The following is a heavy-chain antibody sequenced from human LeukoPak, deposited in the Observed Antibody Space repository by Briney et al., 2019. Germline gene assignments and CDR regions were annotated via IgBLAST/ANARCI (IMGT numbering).Heavy chain of an antibody. CDR1: GGSISSSSYY. D-gene: IGHD6-13*01. CDR2: IYYSGST. V-gene: IGHV4-39*01. Sequence: SETLSLTCTVSGGSISSSSYYWGWIRQSPGKGLEWIGSIYYSGSTYYNPSLKSRVTISVDTSKNQFSLKLSSVTAADTAVYYCARRGYYSIAAAGYFQHWGQGTLVTVSS. CDR3: ARRGYYSIAAAGYFQH. J-gene: IGHJ1*01.